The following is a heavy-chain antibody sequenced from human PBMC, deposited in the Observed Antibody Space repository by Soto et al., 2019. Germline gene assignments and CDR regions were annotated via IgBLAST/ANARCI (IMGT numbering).Heavy chain of an antibody. J-gene: IGHJ6*03. Sequence: GGSPRLSCAASGFTLSGYAMDWVRQAPGKGLEYVSGISSNGVGTYSANSVQGRFTISRDNSKNTVYLQMGSLRPEDMAVYYCARRARPDFYYMDVWGKGTTVTVSS. CDR2: ISSNGVGT. CDR3: ARRARPDFYYMDV. V-gene: IGHV3-64*01. CDR1: GFTLSGYA. D-gene: IGHD6-6*01.